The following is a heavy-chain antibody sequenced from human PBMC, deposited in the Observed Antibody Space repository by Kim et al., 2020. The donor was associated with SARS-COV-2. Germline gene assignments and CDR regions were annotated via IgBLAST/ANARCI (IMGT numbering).Heavy chain of an antibody. D-gene: IGHD4-17*01. V-gene: IGHV3-11*04. J-gene: IGHJ4*02. Sequence: SVKGRFTISSDNAKNSLYLQMKSLRAEDTAVYYCARETGYGDYVVYYVDYWGQGTLVTVSS. CDR3: ARETGYGDYVVYYVDY.